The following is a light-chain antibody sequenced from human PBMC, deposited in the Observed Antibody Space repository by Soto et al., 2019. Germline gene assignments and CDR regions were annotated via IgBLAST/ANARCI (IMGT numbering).Light chain of an antibody. CDR1: QSLAHSDGNTY. J-gene: IGKJ1*01. CDR2: KVS. V-gene: IGKV2-30*02. Sequence: DVVMTQSPLSLPVTLGQPASISCRSSQSLAHSDGNTYLTWFQQRPGQSPRRLIYKVSNRDSGVPDRFSGSGSGTDFTLKISRVEAEDVGVYYCMQRSNGPLTLGQGTKV. CDR3: MQRSNGPLT.